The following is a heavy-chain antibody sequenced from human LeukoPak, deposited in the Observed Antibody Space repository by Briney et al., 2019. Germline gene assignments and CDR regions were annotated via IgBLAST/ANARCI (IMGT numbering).Heavy chain of an antibody. V-gene: IGHV3-30-3*01. J-gene: IGHJ4*02. D-gene: IGHD6-6*01. CDR1: GFSFSSYT. CDR2: MSHDGNNK. Sequence: GGSLRLSCAASGFSFSSYTLHWVRQAPGKGLVWVAVMSHDGNNKYYADSVKGRFTISRDNAKNSLYLQMNSLRAEDTAVYYCARDLSSSSYQTGFDYWGQGTLVTVSS. CDR3: ARDLSSSSYQTGFDY.